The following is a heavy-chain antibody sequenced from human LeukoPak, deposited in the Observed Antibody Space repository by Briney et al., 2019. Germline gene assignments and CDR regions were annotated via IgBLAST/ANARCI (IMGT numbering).Heavy chain of an antibody. D-gene: IGHD3-22*01. CDR1: GFTFSSYS. J-gene: IGHJ4*02. Sequence: GGSLRLSCAASGFTFSSYSMNWIRQAPGKGLEWVSSISSSSSYIYYADSVKGRFTISRDNAKNSLYLQMNSLRAEDTAVYYCAREDYYDSSGYYSGYWGQGNLVTVSS. CDR2: ISSSSSYI. V-gene: IGHV3-21*01. CDR3: AREDYYDSSGYYSGY.